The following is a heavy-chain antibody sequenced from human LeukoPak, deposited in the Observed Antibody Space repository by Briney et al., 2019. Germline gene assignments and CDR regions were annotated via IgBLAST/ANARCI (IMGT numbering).Heavy chain of an antibody. CDR3: AKGRSVAGCSGGSCYSIDY. V-gene: IGHV3-23*01. Sequence: GGSLRLSCAASGFTFTSYALSWVRQAPGTGLKWVSVISGGGDITYYADSVKGRFTISRDNSKDTLYLQMNSLRAEDTAIYYCAKGRSVAGCSGGSCYSIDYWGQGILVTVSS. J-gene: IGHJ4*02. CDR2: ISGGGDIT. CDR1: GFTFTSYA. D-gene: IGHD2-15*01.